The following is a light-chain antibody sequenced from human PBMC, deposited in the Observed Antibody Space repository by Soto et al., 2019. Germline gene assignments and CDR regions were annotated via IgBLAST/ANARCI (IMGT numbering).Light chain of an antibody. CDR1: QSVSSN. J-gene: IGKJ1*01. CDR3: QQYDNLPWT. Sequence: EIVISQSPSTLSVSPGERATLSCRASQSVSSNLAWYQQKPGQAPRLLIYGASTRATGIPARFSGSGSGTEFTLTISGLQSEDIAVYYCQQYDNLPWTFGQGTKVDIK. CDR2: GAS. V-gene: IGKV3-15*01.